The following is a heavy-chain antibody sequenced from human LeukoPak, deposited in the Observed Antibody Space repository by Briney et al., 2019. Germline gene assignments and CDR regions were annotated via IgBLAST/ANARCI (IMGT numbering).Heavy chain of an antibody. Sequence: GASVKVSCKASGYTFTGYYMHWVRQAPGQGLEWMGWINPNSGGTSYAQKFQGRVTMTRDTSISTAYMELSRLRSDDTAVYYCARIGAYCGGDCYIGWFDPWGQGTLVTVSS. D-gene: IGHD2-21*02. CDR3: ARIGAYCGGDCYIGWFDP. J-gene: IGHJ5*02. CDR1: GYTFTGYY. CDR2: INPNSGGT. V-gene: IGHV1-2*02.